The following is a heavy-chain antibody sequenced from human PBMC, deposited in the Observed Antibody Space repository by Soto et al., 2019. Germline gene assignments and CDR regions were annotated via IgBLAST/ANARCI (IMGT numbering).Heavy chain of an antibody. D-gene: IGHD4-17*01. V-gene: IGHV3-23*01. Sequence: PGGSLRLSCAASGFTFSTYTMNWVRQAPGKGLEWVSAVLQTGSSTFYADSVKGRFTISRDNSQNTLYLQMNNLRAEDTAVYYCAKDFTPDGYWDFDYWGQGTLVTV. CDR2: VLQTGSST. CDR3: AKDFTPDGYWDFDY. CDR1: GFTFSTYT. J-gene: IGHJ4*02.